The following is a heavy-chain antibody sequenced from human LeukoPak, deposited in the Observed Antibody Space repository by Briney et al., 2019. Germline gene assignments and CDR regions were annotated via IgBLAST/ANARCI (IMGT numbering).Heavy chain of an antibody. V-gene: IGHV4-61*02. D-gene: IGHD1-26*01. J-gene: IGHJ6*02. CDR2: IYTSGST. CDR1: GGSISSGSYY. CDR3: ARGRSGSYQYYYGLDV. Sequence: SQTLSLTCTVSGGSISSGSYYWSWTRQPAGKGLEWTGRIYTSGSTNYNPSLKSRVTISVDTSKNQFSLKLSSVTAADTAVYYCARGRSGSYQYYYGLDVWGQGTTVTVSS.